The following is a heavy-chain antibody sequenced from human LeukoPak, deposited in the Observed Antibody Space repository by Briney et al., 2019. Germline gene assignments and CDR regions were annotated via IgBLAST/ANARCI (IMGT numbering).Heavy chain of an antibody. J-gene: IGHJ5*02. CDR2: IQYGGSNK. CDR3: AKDLQTWASNWFDP. Sequence: GGSLRLSCAASGFTFSSYGMHWVRQAPGKGLEWVAFIQYGGSNKYYADSVKGRFTISRDNSKNTLYLQMNSLRPEDTAVYCCAKDLQTWASNWFDPWGQGTLVTVSS. D-gene: IGHD7-27*01. CDR1: GFTFSSYG. V-gene: IGHV3-30*02.